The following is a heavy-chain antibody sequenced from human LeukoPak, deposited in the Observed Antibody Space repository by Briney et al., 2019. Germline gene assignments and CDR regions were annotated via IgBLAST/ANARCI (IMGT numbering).Heavy chain of an antibody. Sequence: SETLSLTCTVSGGSISSGDYYWSWIRQPPGKGLEWIGYIYYSGTTYYNPSLKSRLTISVDTSKNQFSLKLSSVTAADTAVYYCARRGEYYYDSSGLDWGQGTLVTVSS. CDR3: ARRGEYYYDSSGLD. CDR1: GGSISSGDYY. D-gene: IGHD3-22*01. V-gene: IGHV4-30-4*08. J-gene: IGHJ4*02. CDR2: IYYSGTT.